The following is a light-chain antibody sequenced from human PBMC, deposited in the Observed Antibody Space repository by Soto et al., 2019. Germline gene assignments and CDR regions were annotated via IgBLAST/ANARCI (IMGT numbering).Light chain of an antibody. CDR1: ESLLHSNGYNY. Sequence: DIVMTQSPLSLPVTPGEPASISCTSSESLLHSNGYNYVDWYLQKAGQSPQLLIYLSSNRASGVPVRFSGSGSGTDFTLKISRVEAGDVGVYYCMQALETPTFGQGTRLEIK. V-gene: IGKV2-28*01. J-gene: IGKJ5*01. CDR3: MQALETPT. CDR2: LSS.